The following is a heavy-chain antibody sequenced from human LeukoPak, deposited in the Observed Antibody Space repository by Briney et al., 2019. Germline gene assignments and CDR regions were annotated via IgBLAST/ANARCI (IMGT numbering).Heavy chain of an antibody. J-gene: IGHJ6*02. CDR3: ARDYGGIFYGMDV. V-gene: IGHV1-2*02. D-gene: IGHD2/OR15-2a*01. CDR1: GYTSTGYY. CDR2: INPNSGGT. Sequence: ASVKVSCKASGYTSTGYYMHWVRQAPGQGLEWMRWINPNSGGTNYAQKFQGRVTMTRDTSISTAYMELSRLRSDDTAVYCCARDYGGIFYGMDVWGQGTTVTVSS.